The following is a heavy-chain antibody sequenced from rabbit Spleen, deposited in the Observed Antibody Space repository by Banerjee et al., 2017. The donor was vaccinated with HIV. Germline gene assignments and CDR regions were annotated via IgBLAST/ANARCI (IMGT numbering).Heavy chain of an antibody. D-gene: IGHD4-1*01. CDR2: IDPVFGIA. Sequence: QLKETGGGLVQPGGSLTLSCKASGFAFTTYYMSWVRQAPGKGLEWIGSIDPVFGIANYASWVNGRFTISRDNAQNTVDLQINSLTAADTATYFCARDYNSGWDLWGQGTLVT. CDR3: ARDYNSGWDL. J-gene: IGHJ4*01. V-gene: IGHV1S7*01. CDR1: GFAFTTYY.